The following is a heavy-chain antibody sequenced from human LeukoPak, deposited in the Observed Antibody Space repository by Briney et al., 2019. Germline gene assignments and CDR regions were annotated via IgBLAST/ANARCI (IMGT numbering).Heavy chain of an antibody. CDR1: GFTVSSNY. Sequence: PGGSLRLSCAASGFTVSSNYMSWVRQAPGKGLEWIGNIYYSGSTYYNPSLKSRVTISVDTSKNQFSLKLSSVTAADTAVYYCARDVTCSSSSCYTNWFDPWGQGTLVTVSS. V-gene: IGHV4-59*04. CDR3: ARDVTCSSSSCYTNWFDP. D-gene: IGHD2-2*02. CDR2: IYYSGST. J-gene: IGHJ5*02.